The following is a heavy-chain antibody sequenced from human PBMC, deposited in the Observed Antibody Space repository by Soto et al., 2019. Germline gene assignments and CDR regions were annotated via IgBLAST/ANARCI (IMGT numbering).Heavy chain of an antibody. V-gene: IGHV1-69*01. D-gene: IGHD3-22*01. CDR2: IIPIFGTA. Sequence: ARRWVQQEKRQGLEWMGGIIPIFGTANYAQNVQGRVTITADESTSTAYLELSSLRSEDPAVYYCPRTHYQGSSGSPSAYLRQRTPAPVSA. J-gene: IGHJ4*02. CDR1: A. CDR3: PRTHYQGSSGSPSAY.